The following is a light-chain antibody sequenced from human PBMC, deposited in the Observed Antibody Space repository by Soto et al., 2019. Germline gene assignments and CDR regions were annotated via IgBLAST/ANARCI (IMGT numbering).Light chain of an antibody. V-gene: IGLV3-21*04. Sequence: SCELTQPPSVSVAPGKTARITCGGTNIGSKSVHWYQQKPGQAPVVVMYYDSDRPSGIPERFSGAKSGNTATLTISRVEAGDEADYYCQVWDKSSDHAVFGGGTQLPSS. CDR1: NIGSKS. CDR2: YDS. J-gene: IGLJ7*01. CDR3: QVWDKSSDHAV.